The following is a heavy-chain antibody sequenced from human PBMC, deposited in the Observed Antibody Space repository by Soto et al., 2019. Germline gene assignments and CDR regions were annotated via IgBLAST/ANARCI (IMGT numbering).Heavy chain of an antibody. Sequence: GGSLRLSCAASGFTFSSYAMSWVRQAPGKGLEWVSAISGSGGSTYYADSVKGRFTISRDNSKNTLYLQMNSLRAEDTAVYYCAKDLEGGYYDSSGYYFFDYWGRGTLVTVSS. D-gene: IGHD3-22*01. CDR1: GFTFSSYA. CDR2: ISGSGGST. CDR3: AKDLEGGYYDSSGYYFFDY. V-gene: IGHV3-23*01. J-gene: IGHJ4*02.